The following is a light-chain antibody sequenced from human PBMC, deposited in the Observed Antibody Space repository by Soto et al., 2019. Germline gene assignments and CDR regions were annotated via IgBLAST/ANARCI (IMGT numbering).Light chain of an antibody. Sequence: DIQMTQSPFFVSASVGVRFTITCLASQDISSWLALYQQKPGKAPKLLIYAASSLQGGVPSRFSGSGSGTDFTLTISSLQAEDSATYYCQQTTSFPRTFGQGTKVDIK. V-gene: IGKV1-12*01. CDR2: AAS. J-gene: IGKJ1*01. CDR3: QQTTSFPRT. CDR1: QDISSW.